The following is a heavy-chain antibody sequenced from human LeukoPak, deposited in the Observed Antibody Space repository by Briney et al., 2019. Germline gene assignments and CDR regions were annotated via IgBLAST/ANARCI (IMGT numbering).Heavy chain of an antibody. CDR1: GFTFSSYG. Sequence: GGSLRLSCAASGFTFSSYGMNWVRQAPGKGLAWVSFVSIGGSFIYYADSVKGRFTISRDDAKNSLYLEMNSLTAEDTAEYYCARNKINTVTTGWYFDLWGRGTLVSVSS. J-gene: IGHJ2*01. CDR2: VSIGGSFI. D-gene: IGHD4-17*01. CDR3: ARNKINTVTTGWYFDL. V-gene: IGHV3-21*01.